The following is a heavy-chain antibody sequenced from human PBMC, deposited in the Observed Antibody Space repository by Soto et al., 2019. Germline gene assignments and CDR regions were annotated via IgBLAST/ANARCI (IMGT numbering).Heavy chain of an antibody. V-gene: IGHV4-30-4*01. CDR2: IYHTETT. CDR1: GVSVTNGDYY. Sequence: SSETLSLTCAVSGVSVTNGDYYWTWMRQSPGKGLEWIGNIYHTETTNYNPSLNSRLSISIDTSRNQFSLQLTSVTAADTAIYYCARQRRGGYWFDPWGQGTLVTV. CDR3: ARQRRGGYWFDP. J-gene: IGHJ5*02.